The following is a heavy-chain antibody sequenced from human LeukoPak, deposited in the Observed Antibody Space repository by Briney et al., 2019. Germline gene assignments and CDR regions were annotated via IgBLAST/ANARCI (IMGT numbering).Heavy chain of an antibody. J-gene: IGHJ4*02. Sequence: PGGSLRPSCAASGFTFSSYGMSWVRQAPGKGLEWVSAISGSGGSTYYADSVKGRFTISRDNSKNTLYLQMNTLRAEDTAVYYCARESLATIGVDYWGQGTLVTVPS. D-gene: IGHD5-12*01. CDR3: ARESLATIGVDY. CDR2: ISGSGGST. V-gene: IGHV3-23*01. CDR1: GFTFSSYG.